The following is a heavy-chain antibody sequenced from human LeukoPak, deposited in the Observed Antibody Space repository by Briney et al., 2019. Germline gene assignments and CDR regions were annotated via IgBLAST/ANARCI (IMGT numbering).Heavy chain of an antibody. D-gene: IGHD3-3*01. V-gene: IGHV3-30*03. CDR2: ISYDGSNK. CDR1: GFTFSSYG. J-gene: IGHJ5*02. Sequence: GSLRLSCAASGFTFSSYGMHWVRPAPGKGLEWVAVISYDGSNKYYADSVKGRFTISRDNSKNSLYLQMNSLRAEDTAVYYCAREISDFWSGYYSNWFDPWGQGTLVTVSS. CDR3: AREISDFWSGYYSNWFDP.